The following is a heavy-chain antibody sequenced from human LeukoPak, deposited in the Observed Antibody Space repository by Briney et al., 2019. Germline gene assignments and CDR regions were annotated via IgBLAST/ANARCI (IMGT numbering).Heavy chain of an antibody. CDR1: GYTFTSYY. CDR3: AREGYYDSSGYYPTEIGY. CDR2: INPSGGST. D-gene: IGHD3-22*01. V-gene: IGHV1-46*01. Sequence: ASVTVSCTASGYTFTSYYIHWVRQAPGQGLEWMGIINPSGGSTSYAQKFQGRVTMTRDTSTSTVYMELSSLRSEDTAVYYCAREGYYDSSGYYPTEIGYWGQGTLVTVSS. J-gene: IGHJ4*02.